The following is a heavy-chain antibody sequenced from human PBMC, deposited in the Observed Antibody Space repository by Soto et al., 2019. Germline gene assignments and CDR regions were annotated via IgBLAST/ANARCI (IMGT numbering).Heavy chain of an antibody. Sequence: GGSLRLSCAASGFTFTSYAMAWVRQAPGKGLEWVSDIGVDGGNIKYVDSVKGRFIISRDNSKNTLYLQMDSLRSEDTAVYYCARDLWGVAAAAGLFMSFDPWGQGTLVTVSS. CDR2: IGVDGGNI. CDR1: GFTFTSYA. CDR3: ARDLWGVAAAAGLFMSFDP. J-gene: IGHJ5*02. D-gene: IGHD6-13*01. V-gene: IGHV3-23*01.